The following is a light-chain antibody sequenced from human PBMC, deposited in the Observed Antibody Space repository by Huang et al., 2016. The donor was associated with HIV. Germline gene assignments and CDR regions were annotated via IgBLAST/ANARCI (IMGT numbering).Light chain of an antibody. J-gene: IGKJ1*01. CDR1: QDIDAY. CDR2: AAS. CDR3: QKYNDVPRT. Sequence: DIQMTQSPSSPSASIGDRITISCRASQDIDAYLAWYQHKPGKVPNLLIYAASTLQSGVPSRFSGSGSGTNFTLTIGSLQPEDVGSYYCQKYNDVPRTFGHGTKVEIK. V-gene: IGKV1-27*01.